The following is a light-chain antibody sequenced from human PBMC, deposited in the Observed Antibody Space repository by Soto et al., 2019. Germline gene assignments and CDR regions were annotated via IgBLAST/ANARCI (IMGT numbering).Light chain of an antibody. Sequence: EIMMTQSPATLSVSLGERVTLSCRASQNIRTNLAWYQQKPGQAPSLLVYGASTRAPGSPARFSGSGSGTEFTLTISSLQSEDSAVYYCQQRADWPITFGQGTRLEIK. CDR1: QNIRTN. CDR2: GAS. V-gene: IGKV3-15*01. CDR3: QQRADWPIT. J-gene: IGKJ5*01.